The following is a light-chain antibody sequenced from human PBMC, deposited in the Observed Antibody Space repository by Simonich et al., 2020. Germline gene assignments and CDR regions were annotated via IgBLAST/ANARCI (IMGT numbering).Light chain of an antibody. Sequence: QSALTQPASVSGSPGQSITISCTGTSGDVGGYNYVSWYQQHPGKAPKLMIYDVSKRPSGVSNRFSGSKSGNTASLTISGLQAEDEADYYCCSYAGSSTLVFGGGTKLTVL. V-gene: IGLV2-14*03. CDR2: DVS. J-gene: IGLJ3*02. CDR1: SGDVGGYNY. CDR3: CSYAGSSTLV.